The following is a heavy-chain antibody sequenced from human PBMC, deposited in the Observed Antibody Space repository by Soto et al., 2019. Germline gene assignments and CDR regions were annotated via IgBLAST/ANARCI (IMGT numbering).Heavy chain of an antibody. CDR3: ARVMLRFLEWPAVRGGMDV. J-gene: IGHJ6*02. CDR2: IYHSGST. CDR1: GGSISSSNW. V-gene: IGHV4-4*02. D-gene: IGHD3-3*01. Sequence: SETLSLTCAVSGGSISSSNWWSCVRQPPGKGLEWIGEIYHSGSTNYNPSLKSRVTISVDKSKNQSSLKLSSVTAADPAVYYCARVMLRFLEWPAVRGGMDVWRQGPTVTISS.